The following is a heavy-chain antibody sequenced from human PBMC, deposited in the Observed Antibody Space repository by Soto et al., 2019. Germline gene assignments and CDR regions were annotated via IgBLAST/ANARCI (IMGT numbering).Heavy chain of an antibody. V-gene: IGHV3-15*01. D-gene: IGHD3-3*01. CDR2: IKSKTDGGTT. CDR1: GFTFSNAW. Sequence: GGSLRLSCAASGFTFSNAWMSWVRQAPGKGLEWVGRIKSKTDGGTTDYAAPVKGRFTISRDDSKNTLYLQMNSLKTEDTAVYYCTTVYGVVINYYYMDVWGKGTTVTVSS. J-gene: IGHJ6*03. CDR3: TTVYGVVINYYYMDV.